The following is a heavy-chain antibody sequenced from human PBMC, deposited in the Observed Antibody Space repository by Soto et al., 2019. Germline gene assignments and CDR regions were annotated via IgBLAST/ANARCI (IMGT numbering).Heavy chain of an antibody. J-gene: IGHJ4*02. CDR2: ISYDGSNK. CDR3: ARGRRSRTYYYDSLTYYFDY. Sequence: GGSLRLSCAASGFTFSSYAMHWVRQAPGKGLEWVAVISYDGSNKYYADSVKGRFTISRDNSKNTLYLQMNSLRAEDTAVYYCARGRRSRTYYYDSLTYYFDYWGQGTLVTVSS. D-gene: IGHD3-22*01. V-gene: IGHV3-30-3*01. CDR1: GFTFSSYA.